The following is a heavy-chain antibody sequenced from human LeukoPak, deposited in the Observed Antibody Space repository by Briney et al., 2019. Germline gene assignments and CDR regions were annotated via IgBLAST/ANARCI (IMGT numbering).Heavy chain of an antibody. Sequence: SETLSLTCAVYGGSFSGYYWSWIRQPPGKGVEWSGEINHSGSTNYNPSLKSRVTISVDTSKNQFSLKLSSVTAADTAVYYCARVRVRFLEWIYKPQYYYGMDVRGQGTTVTVSS. CDR1: GGSFSGYY. V-gene: IGHV4-34*01. D-gene: IGHD3-3*01. CDR2: INHSGST. CDR3: ARVRVRFLEWIYKPQYYYGMDV. J-gene: IGHJ6*02.